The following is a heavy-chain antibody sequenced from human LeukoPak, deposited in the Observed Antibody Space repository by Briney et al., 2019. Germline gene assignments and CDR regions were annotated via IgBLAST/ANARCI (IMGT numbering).Heavy chain of an antibody. CDR2: INPNSGGT. D-gene: IGHD2-2*01. CDR3: ARLEGYSSSTSCYAQSRVDY. V-gene: IGHV1-2*02. CDR1: GYTFTGYY. J-gene: IGHJ4*02. Sequence: GASVKVSCKASGYTFTGYYMHWERQAPGQGLEWMGWINPNSGGTNYAQNFQGRVTMTRDTSISTAYMELSRLRSDDTAVYYCARLEGYSSSTSCYAQSRVDYWGQGTLVTVSS.